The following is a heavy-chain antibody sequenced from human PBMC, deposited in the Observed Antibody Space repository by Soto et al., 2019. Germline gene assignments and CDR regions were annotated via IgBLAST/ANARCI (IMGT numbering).Heavy chain of an antibody. V-gene: IGHV3-23*01. J-gene: IGHJ4*02. CDR2: ISGSGGST. D-gene: IGHD5-12*01. CDR3: AKDIVATMVLGVEYYFDY. Sequence: GGSLRLSCAASGFTFSSYAMSWVRQAPGKGLEWVSAISGSGGSTYYADSVKGRFTISRDNSKNTLYLQMNSLRAEDTAVYYCAKDIVATMVLGVEYYFDYWGQGTLVTVSS. CDR1: GFTFSSYA.